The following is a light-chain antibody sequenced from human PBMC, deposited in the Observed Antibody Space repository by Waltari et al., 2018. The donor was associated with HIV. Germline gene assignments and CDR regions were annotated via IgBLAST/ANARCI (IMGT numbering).Light chain of an antibody. V-gene: IGLV3-9*01. J-gene: IGLJ2*01. CDR1: NIENRN. CDR3: QVWDSSTVV. Sequence: SYELTQPLSVSVALGQTARITCGGYNIENRNVYWYQQQPGQAPLLGIHRDTNRPSAIPERFSGSNSGNTATLTISRAQAGDEADYYCQVWDSSTVVFGGGTQLTVL. CDR2: RDT.